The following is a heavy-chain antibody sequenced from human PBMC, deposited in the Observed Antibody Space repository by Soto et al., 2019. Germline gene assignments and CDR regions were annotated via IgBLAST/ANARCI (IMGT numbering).Heavy chain of an antibody. CDR2: INPTGGGRT. D-gene: IGHD1-7*01. CDR1: GYDVTRYY. Sequence: ASVKVSCKASGYDVTRYYIHWVRQGPGQGLEWMGIINPTGGGRTKYAQKFQGRVTVTSDRSTSTVYMELTSLRSDDTAVYYCAKLGETDGVPHLDYYYCGMDVWGQGTTVTVSS. J-gene: IGHJ6*02. V-gene: IGHV1-46*01. CDR3: AKLGETDGVPHLDYYYCGMDV.